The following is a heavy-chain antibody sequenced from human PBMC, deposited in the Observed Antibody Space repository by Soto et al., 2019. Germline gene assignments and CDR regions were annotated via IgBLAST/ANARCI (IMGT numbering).Heavy chain of an antibody. CDR3: ARGRYGRDY. D-gene: IGHD4-17*01. Sequence: EVNLVESGGGLVQPGGSLRLSCAASELTFSQHWMSWVRQALGKGLEWVADIKPDGSEKYYVDSVKGRFTISRDNAKNSVYLQMNSLRAEDKAVYYCARGRYGRDYWGQGTLVTVSS. J-gene: IGHJ4*02. CDR2: IKPDGSEK. V-gene: IGHV3-7*01. CDR1: ELTFSQHW.